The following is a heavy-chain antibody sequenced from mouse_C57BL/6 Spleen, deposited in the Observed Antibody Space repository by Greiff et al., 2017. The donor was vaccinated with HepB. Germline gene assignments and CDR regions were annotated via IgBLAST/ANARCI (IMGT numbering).Heavy chain of an antibody. J-gene: IGHJ2*01. D-gene: IGHD2-1*01. CDR2: IYPGDGDT. V-gene: IGHV1-82*01. Sequence: VQLQQSGPELVKPGASVKISCKASGYAFSSSWMNWVKQRPGKGLEWIGRIYPGDGDTNYNGKFKGKATLTADKSSSTAYMQLSSLTSEDSAVYFCARERKILPIDCWGQGTTLTVSS. CDR3: ARERKILPIDC. CDR1: GYAFSSSW.